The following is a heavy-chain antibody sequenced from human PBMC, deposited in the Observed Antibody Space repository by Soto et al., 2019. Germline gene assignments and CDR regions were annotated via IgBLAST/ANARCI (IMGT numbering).Heavy chain of an antibody. CDR2: VYPGDSDT. CDR3: ARPRSSWYDPGDY. Sequence: PGESLKISWKGSGYSFTSYWIGWVRQMPGKGLEWMGIVYPGDSDTRYSPSFQGQVTISADKSISTAYLQWSSLKASDTAMYSCARPRSSWYDPGDYWGQGTLVTASS. D-gene: IGHD6-13*01. J-gene: IGHJ4*02. CDR1: GYSFTSYW. V-gene: IGHV5-51*01.